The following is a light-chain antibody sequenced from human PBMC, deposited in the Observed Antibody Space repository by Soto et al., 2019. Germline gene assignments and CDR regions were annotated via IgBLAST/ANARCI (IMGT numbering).Light chain of an antibody. J-gene: IGKJ4*01. CDR1: QSVSSN. Sequence: EIVMTQSPATLSVSPGETATLSCRASQSVSSNLACYQQKPGQTPRLLIHGASTRATRIPGRFSGSGSGTEFTLTISSLQSEDFVVYYCQQYKNWPLTFGGGTKVEIK. V-gene: IGKV3D-15*01. CDR2: GAS. CDR3: QQYKNWPLT.